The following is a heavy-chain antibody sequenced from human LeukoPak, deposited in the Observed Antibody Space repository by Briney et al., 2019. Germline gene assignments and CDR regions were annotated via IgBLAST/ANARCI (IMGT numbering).Heavy chain of an antibody. J-gene: IGHJ6*03. V-gene: IGHV4-59*08. D-gene: IGHD2-21*01. CDR2: IYYSGST. CDR3: AGIPPSEYYYMDV. Sequence: SETLPLTCTVSGGSISSYYWSWIRQPPGKGLEWIGYIYYSGSTNYNPSLKSRVTISVDTSKNQFSLKLSSVTAADTAVYYCAGIPPSEYYYMDVWGKGTTVTVSS. CDR1: GGSISSYY.